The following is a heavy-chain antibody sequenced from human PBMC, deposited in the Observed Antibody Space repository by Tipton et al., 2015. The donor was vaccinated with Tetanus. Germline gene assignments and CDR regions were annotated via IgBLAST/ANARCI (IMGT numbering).Heavy chain of an antibody. CDR2: ISNLGRT. CDR1: GGSISTSY. CDR3: ARGVIDYGKYMDV. J-gene: IGHJ6*03. Sequence: TLSLTCTVSGGSISTSYWTWIRQSPGKGLEWIGYISNLGRTNYNPSLRSRLTISVDTSKNQFSPKLASMTAADAAVYYCARGVIDYGKYMDVWDKGTTVIVS. V-gene: IGHV4-59*01. D-gene: IGHD4-17*01.